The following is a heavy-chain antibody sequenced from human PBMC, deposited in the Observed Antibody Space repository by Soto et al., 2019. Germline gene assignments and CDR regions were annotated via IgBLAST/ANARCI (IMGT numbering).Heavy chain of an antibody. V-gene: IGHV3-33*01. Sequence: GGSLRLSCAASGFTFSSYGMHWVRQAPGKGLERVAVIWYDGSNKYYADSVKGRFTISRDNSKNTLYLQMNSLRAEDTAVYYCARQTSWSDAFGSWGQGTRIAASS. J-gene: IGHJ3*02. CDR2: IWYDGSNK. CDR1: GFTFSSYG. D-gene: IGHD2-2*01. CDR3: ARQTSWSDAFGS.